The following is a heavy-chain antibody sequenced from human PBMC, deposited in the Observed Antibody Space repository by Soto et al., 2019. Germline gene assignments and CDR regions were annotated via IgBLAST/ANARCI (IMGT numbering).Heavy chain of an antibody. D-gene: IGHD4-17*01. Sequence: QMQLVQSGAEVKKTGSSVKVSCKASGYTFTYRYLHWVRQAPGQALEWMGWITPFNGNTNYAQKFQDRVNITRDRSMSTAYTELSSLRSEDTAMYYGARTDYVDAAFDIWGKGTMVTVSS. J-gene: IGHJ3*02. CDR1: GYTFTYRY. V-gene: IGHV1-45*02. CDR3: ARTDYVDAAFDI. CDR2: ITPFNGNT.